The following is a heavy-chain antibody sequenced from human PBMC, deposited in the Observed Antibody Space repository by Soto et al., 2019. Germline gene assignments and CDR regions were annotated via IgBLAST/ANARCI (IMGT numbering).Heavy chain of an antibody. CDR2: IRGGGGII. J-gene: IGHJ4*02. CDR1: GFTFSSYA. Sequence: PGGSLRLSCAASGFTFSSYAMTWVRQSPGKGLEWVSGIRGGGGIIYYADSVKGRFTISRDNSKNTVYLQMKSLRAEDTARYYFARDRYSGSHATNFDYLGQGT. V-gene: IGHV3-23*01. CDR3: ARDRYSGSHATNFDY. D-gene: IGHD1-26*01.